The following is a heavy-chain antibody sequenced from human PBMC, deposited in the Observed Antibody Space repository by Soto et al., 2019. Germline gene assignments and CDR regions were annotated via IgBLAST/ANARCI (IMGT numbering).Heavy chain of an antibody. D-gene: IGHD6-19*01. CDR2: ISGSGGST. CDR3: AKEREVAVACTSSSRRAPDY. V-gene: IGHV3-23*01. CDR1: GFTFSSYA. Sequence: DVQLLESGGGLVQPGGSLRLSCGASGFTFSSYAMSWVRQAPGKGLEWVSAISGSGGSTYYADSVKGRFTISRDNSKNTLYLPMNSLRAEDTAVYYYAKEREVAVACTSSSRRAPDYWGQGTLVTVSS. J-gene: IGHJ4*02.